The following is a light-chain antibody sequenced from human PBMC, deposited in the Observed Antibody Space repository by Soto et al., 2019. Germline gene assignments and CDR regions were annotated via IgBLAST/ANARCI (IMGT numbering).Light chain of an antibody. CDR1: QSVSSN. J-gene: IGKJ2*01. V-gene: IGKV3-15*01. Sequence: EIMMTQSPVTLSVSPGERATLSCRASQSVSSNLAWYQQKPGQAPRLLIYGASTRATGIPARFSGGGSGTEFTLTISSLQSEDFAIYYCQQYNNRPTFGQGTKLEIK. CDR2: GAS. CDR3: QQYNNRPT.